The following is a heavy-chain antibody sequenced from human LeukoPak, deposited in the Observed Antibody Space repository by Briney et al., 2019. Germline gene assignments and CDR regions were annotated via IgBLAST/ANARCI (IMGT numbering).Heavy chain of an antibody. Sequence: GGSLRLSCAASGFTYSRYSMNWVRQAPGKGLEWVSYISTSSYTIYYADSVKGRFTISRDNAKNSLYLQMNSLRAEDTAVYYCARDFVVGYYYGMDVWGQGTTVTVSS. CDR2: ISTSSYTI. CDR3: ARDFVVGYYYGMDV. D-gene: IGHD2-21*01. J-gene: IGHJ6*02. CDR1: GFTYSRYS. V-gene: IGHV3-48*04.